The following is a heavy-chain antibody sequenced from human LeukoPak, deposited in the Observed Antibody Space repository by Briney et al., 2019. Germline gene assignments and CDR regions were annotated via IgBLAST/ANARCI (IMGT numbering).Heavy chain of an antibody. J-gene: IGHJ5*02. Sequence: SETLSLTCSVSDGPLSHYYWSWIRQPPGKGLEWVGFIYYSGSTNYNPSLKSRVTISVDTSKNQFSLKLSSVTAADTAVYYCARVNWNDYWFDPWGQGTLVTVSS. D-gene: IGHD1-20*01. CDR1: DGPLSHYY. CDR3: ARVNWNDYWFDP. V-gene: IGHV4-59*12. CDR2: IYYSGST.